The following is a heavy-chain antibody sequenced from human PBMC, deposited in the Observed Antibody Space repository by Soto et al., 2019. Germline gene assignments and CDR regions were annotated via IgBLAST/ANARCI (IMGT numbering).Heavy chain of an antibody. CDR1: GFDFRTTW. D-gene: IGHD3-3*01. Sequence: HPGGSLRLSCAASGFDFRTTWIHWVRQVPGKGLVWVSCITSDGSSITYADSVKGRFTISRDNAKNTLYLQMNSLRVEDTAVYYCARDWYYTIDYWGQGTPVTVSS. J-gene: IGHJ4*02. V-gene: IGHV3-74*01. CDR2: ITSDGSSI. CDR3: ARDWYYTIDY.